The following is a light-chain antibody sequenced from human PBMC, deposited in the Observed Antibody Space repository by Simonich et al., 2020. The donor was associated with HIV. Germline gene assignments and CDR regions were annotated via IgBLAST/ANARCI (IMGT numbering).Light chain of an antibody. Sequence: NFMLTQPHSVSESPGKTVTISCTRSSGSIASNYVQLYQQHPGSAPTTVIYEDNQRPSGVPDRFSGSIDSSSNSASLTISGLKTEDEADYYCQSYDSSNWVFGGGTKLTVL. J-gene: IGLJ3*02. CDR2: EDN. CDR1: SGSIASNY. V-gene: IGLV6-57*03. CDR3: QSYDSSNWV.